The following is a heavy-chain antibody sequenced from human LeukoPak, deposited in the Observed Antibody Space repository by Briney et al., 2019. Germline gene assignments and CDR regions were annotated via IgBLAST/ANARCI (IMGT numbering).Heavy chain of an antibody. Sequence: SETLSLTCAVSGYSISSGYQWAWIRQPPGKTLEWSGSIYHSGRAHYNPSLKSRVTISVDRSNNQFSLRLSSVTAADTAVYYCARDPRWLTPDCTSASCYGNYFDPWGQGTLVTVSS. CDR3: ARDPRWLTPDCTSASCYGNYFDP. V-gene: IGHV4-38-2*02. CDR2: IYHSGRA. CDR1: GYSISSGYQ. D-gene: IGHD2-2*01. J-gene: IGHJ5*02.